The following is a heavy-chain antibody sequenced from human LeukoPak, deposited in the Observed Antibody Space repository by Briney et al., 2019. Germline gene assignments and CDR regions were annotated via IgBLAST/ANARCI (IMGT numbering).Heavy chain of an antibody. Sequence: ASVKVSCKASGGTFSSYAISWVRQAPGQGLEWMGGIIAIFGTANYAQKFQGRVTITADESTSTAYMELSSLRSEDTAVYYRAREIGYCSSTSCYYFDYWGQGTLVTVSS. D-gene: IGHD2-2*01. CDR2: IIAIFGTA. J-gene: IGHJ4*02. CDR1: GGTFSSYA. CDR3: AREIGYCSSTSCYYFDY. V-gene: IGHV1-69*13.